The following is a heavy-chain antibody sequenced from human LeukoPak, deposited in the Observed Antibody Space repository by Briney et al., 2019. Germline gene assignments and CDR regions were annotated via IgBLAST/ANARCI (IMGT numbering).Heavy chain of an antibody. J-gene: IGHJ4*02. V-gene: IGHV4-38-2*01. D-gene: IGHD2-15*01. CDR2: IYHSGNT. CDR3: ARAGFCSRPTCYSLWF. CDR1: GSSISSGNY. Sequence: SETLSLTCGVSGSSISSGNYWGWIRQPPGQGLEWIGTIYHSGNTYYNPSHKSRVTLSVDTSKNQFSLDLNSVTAADTAVYFCARAGFCSRPTCYSLWFWGPGTLVTVSS.